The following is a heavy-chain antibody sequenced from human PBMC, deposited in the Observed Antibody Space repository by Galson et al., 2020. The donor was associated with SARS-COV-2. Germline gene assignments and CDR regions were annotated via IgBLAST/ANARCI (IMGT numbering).Heavy chain of an antibody. D-gene: IGHD3-3*01. Sequence: GESLKISCAASGFNFNTYSMNWVRQAPGKGLEWVSSVSSSSGYIDYADSVRGRFTISRDNGKNSLYLQMNSLRAGDTGVYYCARDAASSFVVVIIDNWGQGTLVTVSS. CDR2: VSSSSGYI. CDR1: GFNFNTYS. CDR3: ARDAASSFVVVIIDN. J-gene: IGHJ4*02. V-gene: IGHV3-21*01.